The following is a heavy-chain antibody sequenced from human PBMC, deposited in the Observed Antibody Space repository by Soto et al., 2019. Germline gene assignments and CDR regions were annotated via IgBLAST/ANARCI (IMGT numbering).Heavy chain of an antibody. Sequence: QVQLQESGPGLVKPSGTLSLTCAVSGGSISSNNWWSWVRQPPGKGLEWIGEIYQSGSTNYNPSLKGRVTISVDKSKLPFYLKVSSVTAADTAVYYCAREPWSSGGYYVDYWGQGTLVTVSS. J-gene: IGHJ4*02. CDR3: AREPWSSGGYYVDY. CDR1: GGSISSNNW. V-gene: IGHV4-4*02. D-gene: IGHD6-19*01. CDR2: IYQSGST.